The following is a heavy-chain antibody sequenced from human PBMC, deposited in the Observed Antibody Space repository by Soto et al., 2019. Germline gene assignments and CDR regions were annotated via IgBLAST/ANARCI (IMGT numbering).Heavy chain of an antibody. CDR3: AREEYYYGSGAFFDY. CDR2: IIPILGIA. J-gene: IGHJ4*02. CDR1: GGTFSSYT. V-gene: IGHV1-69*08. D-gene: IGHD3-10*01. Sequence: QVQLVQSGAEVKKPGSSVKVSCKASGGTFSSYTISWVRQAPGQGLEWMGRIIPILGIANYAQKFQGRVTINADKSTSTADMELSSLRSEDTAVYYCAREEYYYGSGAFFDYCGQGTLVTVSS.